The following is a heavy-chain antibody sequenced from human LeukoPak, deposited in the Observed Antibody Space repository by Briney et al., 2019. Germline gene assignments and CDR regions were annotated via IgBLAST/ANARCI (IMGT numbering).Heavy chain of an antibody. Sequence: GGSLRLSCAASGFTFKDAWMNWVRQAPGKGLEWLGHIKSKVDGGTTNYTALVKGRFTISRDDSRNTLYLHMSSLRTEDSALYYCTTRLGDFWGQGTLVTVSS. V-gene: IGHV3-15*01. CDR2: IKSKVDGGTT. J-gene: IGHJ4*02. CDR1: GFTFKDAW. CDR3: TTRLGDF. D-gene: IGHD4-11*01.